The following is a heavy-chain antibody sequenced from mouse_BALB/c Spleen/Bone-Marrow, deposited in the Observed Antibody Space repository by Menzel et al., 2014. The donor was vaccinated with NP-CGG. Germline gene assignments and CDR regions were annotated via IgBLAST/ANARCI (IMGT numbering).Heavy chain of an antibody. Sequence: EVKLVESGGGLVQPGGSRKLSCAASGFTFSSFGMHWVRQAPEKGLEWVAYISSGSSTFYYADTVKGRFTISRDNPKNTLFLQMTSLRSEDTAMYYCARYGYYDAMDYWGQGTSVTVSS. J-gene: IGHJ4*01. CDR2: ISSGSSTF. CDR3: ARYGYYDAMDY. V-gene: IGHV5-17*02. D-gene: IGHD2-2*01. CDR1: GFTFSSFG.